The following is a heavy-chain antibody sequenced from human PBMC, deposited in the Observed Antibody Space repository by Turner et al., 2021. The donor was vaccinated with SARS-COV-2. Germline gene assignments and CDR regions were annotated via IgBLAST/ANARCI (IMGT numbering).Heavy chain of an antibody. CDR1: GFTLSTYA. CDR3: ARAPSFCSSTSCPPPFDY. CDR2: ISNEGRKE. D-gene: IGHD2-2*01. J-gene: IGHJ4*02. Sequence: QVQLVESGGGVVQPGRSLRLSCAASGFTLSTYALHWVRRAPGKGLEWLAVISNEGRKENSGASLKGLFTISRDNSKNTLYLQMNSLRTEETAVYYCARAPSFCSSTSCPPPFDYWGQGTLVTVSS. V-gene: IGHV3-30*04.